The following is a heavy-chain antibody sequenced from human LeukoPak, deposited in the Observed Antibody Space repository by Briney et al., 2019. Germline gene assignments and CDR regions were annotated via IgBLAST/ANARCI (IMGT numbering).Heavy chain of an antibody. Sequence: SETLSLTCTVSGDSIGSNYWSWIRQPAGKGLEWIGRIYPSGSNYNPSLKSRVTISVDKSKTQFSLKLISVPAADTAMYYCAKSSGSYRPWGQGTLVTVSS. J-gene: IGHJ5*02. CDR3: AKSSGSYRP. V-gene: IGHV4-4*07. CDR1: GDSIGSNY. CDR2: IYPSGS. D-gene: IGHD1-26*01.